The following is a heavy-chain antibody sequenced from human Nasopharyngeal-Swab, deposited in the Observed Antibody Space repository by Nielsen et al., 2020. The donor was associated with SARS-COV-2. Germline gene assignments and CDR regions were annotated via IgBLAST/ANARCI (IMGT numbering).Heavy chain of an antibody. CDR2: ISWNGGSI. V-gene: IGHV3-9*01. CDR3: AKADRSGY. D-gene: IGHD3-10*01. J-gene: IGHJ4*02. Sequence: SLKISCAASGFAFDDYAMHWVRQAPGRGLEWVSGISWNGGSIGYADSVKGRFTISRDNAKNSLYLQMNSLRVEDTALYYCAKADRSGYWGQGTLVTVSS. CDR1: GFAFDDYA.